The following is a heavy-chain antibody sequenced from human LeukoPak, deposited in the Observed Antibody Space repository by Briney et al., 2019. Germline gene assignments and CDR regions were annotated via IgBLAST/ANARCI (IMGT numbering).Heavy chain of an antibody. J-gene: IGHJ6*02. V-gene: IGHV3-30*04. CDR2: ISYDGSNK. CDR1: GFTFSSYA. D-gene: IGHD1-7*01. CDR3: AREIVWNYVGYYYYYYGMDV. Sequence: GRSLRLSCAASGFTFSSYAMHWVRQAPGKGLEWVAVISYDGSNKYYADSVKGRFTISRDNSKNTLYLQMNSLRAEDTAVYYCAREIVWNYVGYYYYYYGMDVWGQGTTVTVSS.